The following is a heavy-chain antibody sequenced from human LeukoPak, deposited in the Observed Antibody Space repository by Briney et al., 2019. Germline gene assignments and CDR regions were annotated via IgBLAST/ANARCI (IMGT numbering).Heavy chain of an antibody. CDR3: ARQAPFAAVAGTSWSDP. CDR2: IYYSGST. Sequence: PSETLSLTCTVSGGSISSSSYYWGWIRQPPGKGLEWIGSIYYSGSTYYNPSLKSRVTISVDTSKNQFSLKLSSVTAADTAVYYWARQAPFAAVAGTSWSDPWGQGTLVTVSS. D-gene: IGHD6-19*01. CDR1: GGSISSSSYY. J-gene: IGHJ5*02. V-gene: IGHV4-39*01.